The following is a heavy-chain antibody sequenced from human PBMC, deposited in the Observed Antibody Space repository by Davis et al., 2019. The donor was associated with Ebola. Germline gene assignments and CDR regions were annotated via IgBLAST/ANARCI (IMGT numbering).Heavy chain of an antibody. D-gene: IGHD1-26*01. CDR2: ISWDGGST. Sequence: GEPLKISCAAPGFTFDDYAMHWVRQAPGKGLEWVSLISWDGGSTYYADSVKGRFTISRDNSKNSLYLQMNSLRAEDTALYYCAKDIATGVVGATTFYYYGMDVWGQGTTVTVSS. CDR3: AKDIATGVVGATTFYYYGMDV. J-gene: IGHJ6*02. V-gene: IGHV3-43D*04. CDR1: GFTFDDYA.